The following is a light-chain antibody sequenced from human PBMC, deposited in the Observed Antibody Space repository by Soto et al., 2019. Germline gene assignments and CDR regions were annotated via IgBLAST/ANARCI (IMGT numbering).Light chain of an antibody. J-gene: IGKJ2*01. CDR3: QHYNNWPMYT. CDR2: GAS. CDR1: QSVSSN. V-gene: IGKV3-15*01. Sequence: EIVMTQSPATLSVSPGERATLSCRASQSVSSNLAWYQQKPGQAPRLLIYGASTRATGIPARFSGRGSGTEFTLSISSLQSEDFAVYYCQHYNNWPMYTFGQGTKLEI.